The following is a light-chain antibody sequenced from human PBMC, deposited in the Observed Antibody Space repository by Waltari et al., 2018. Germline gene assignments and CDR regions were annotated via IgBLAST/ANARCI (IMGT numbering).Light chain of an antibody. CDR2: AAS. V-gene: IGKV1-39*01. CDR3: EQSYSTPPYT. Sequence: DIQMTQSPSSLSASLGDRVTITCRASQRISSYLKWYQQKPGKAPKLLIYAASSLQGGVPSRFSGSGSGTDFTRTISSLQPEDFATYYCEQSYSTPPYTFGQGTKLEIK. CDR1: QRISSY. J-gene: IGKJ2*01.